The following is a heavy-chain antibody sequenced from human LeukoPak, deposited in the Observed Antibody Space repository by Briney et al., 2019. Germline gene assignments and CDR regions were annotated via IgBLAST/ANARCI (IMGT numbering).Heavy chain of an antibody. V-gene: IGHV1-18*01. CDR1: GYTFTSYG. D-gene: IGHD2-15*01. J-gene: IGHJ5*02. CDR3: ARGYCSGGSCYSNWFDP. Sequence: ASVKVSRKASGYTFTSYGISWVRQAPGQGLEWMGWISAYNGNTNYAQKLQGRVTMTTDTSTSTAYMELRSLRSDDTAVYYCARGYCSGGSCYSNWFDPWGQGTLVTVSS. CDR2: ISAYNGNT.